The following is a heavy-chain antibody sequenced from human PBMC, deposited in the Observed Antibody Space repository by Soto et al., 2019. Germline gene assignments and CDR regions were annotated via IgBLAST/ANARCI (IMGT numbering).Heavy chain of an antibody. Sequence: QVHLVESGGGVVQPGRSLRLSCAASRLTFNIYDIYWVRQAPGKGLEWVALISHDGSKKYYAESVQGRFTISRDNSNNTLYLQMNSLRGDDTAIYHCAIIHSGSFGFDVWGQGTVVTFSS. CDR3: AIIHSGSFGFDV. J-gene: IGHJ3*01. CDR2: ISHDGSKK. CDR1: RLTFNIYD. D-gene: IGHD1-26*01. V-gene: IGHV3-30*03.